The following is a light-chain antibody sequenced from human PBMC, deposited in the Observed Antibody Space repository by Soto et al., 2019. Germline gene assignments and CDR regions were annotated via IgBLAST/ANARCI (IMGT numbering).Light chain of an antibody. J-gene: IGLJ2*01. CDR3: SSYTSSTVV. CDR2: DVS. Sequence: QSALTQPASVSGAPGQSMTISCTGTSSDVGGYNYVSWYQQHPGKAPRLMIYDVSNRPSGVSKRFSGSKSGNTASLTISGLQADDEADYYCSSYTSSTVVFGGGTKLTVL. V-gene: IGLV2-14*01. CDR1: SSDVGGYNY.